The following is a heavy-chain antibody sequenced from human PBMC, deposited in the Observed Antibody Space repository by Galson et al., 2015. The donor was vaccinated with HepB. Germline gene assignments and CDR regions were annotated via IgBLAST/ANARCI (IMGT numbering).Heavy chain of an antibody. CDR1: GFTFSEYY. D-gene: IGHD6-19*01. CDR2: ISSRGGTI. V-gene: IGHV3-11*01. Sequence: SLRLSCAASGFTFSEYYMNWVRQAPGKGLEWVSYISSRGGTIYYADSVKGRFTISRDNAKKSLYLQMSSLRVEDTAVYYCARGERWLAHWGQGTQVTVSS. CDR3: ARGERWLAH. J-gene: IGHJ4*02.